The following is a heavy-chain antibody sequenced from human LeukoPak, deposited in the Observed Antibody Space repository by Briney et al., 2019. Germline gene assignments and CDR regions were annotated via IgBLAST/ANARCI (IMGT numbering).Heavy chain of an antibody. Sequence: ASVKVSCKASGYTFTSYGISWVRQAPGQGLEWMGWISAYNGSTNYAQKLQGRVTMTTDTSTSTAYMELRSLRSDDTAVYYCARDSDKYSSGWWYPDYWGQGTLVTVSS. J-gene: IGHJ4*02. CDR1: GYTFTSYG. V-gene: IGHV1-18*04. CDR3: ARDSDKYSSGWWYPDY. CDR2: ISAYNGST. D-gene: IGHD6-19*01.